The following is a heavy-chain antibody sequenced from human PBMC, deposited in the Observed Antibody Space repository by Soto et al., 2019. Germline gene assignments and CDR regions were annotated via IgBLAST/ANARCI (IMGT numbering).Heavy chain of an antibody. CDR1: GGSFSGYY. CDR2: INHSGST. J-gene: IGHJ1*01. Sequence: QVPLQQWGAGLLKPSETLSLTCAVYGGSFSGYYWSWIRQPPGKGLEWIGEINHSGSTNYNPSLKSRVTISVDTSKNQFSLKLSSVTAADTAVYYCARGRLDSSGYYWRRDEYFQHWGQGTLVTVSS. CDR3: ARGRLDSSGYYWRRDEYFQH. D-gene: IGHD3-22*01. V-gene: IGHV4-34*01.